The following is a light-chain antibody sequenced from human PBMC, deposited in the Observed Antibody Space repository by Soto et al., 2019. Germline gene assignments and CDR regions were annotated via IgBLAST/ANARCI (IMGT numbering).Light chain of an antibody. V-gene: IGKV3-20*01. CDR1: QSVSSSY. J-gene: IGKJ3*01. CDR3: QQYGSSPFT. Sequence: ELVLTQSPGTLSLSPGERATLSCRASQSVSSSYLAWYQQKPGQAPRLLIYGASSRATGIPDRFSGSGSGTDFTLTISRLEPEDFAVYYCQQYGSSPFTFGPGTRWIS. CDR2: GAS.